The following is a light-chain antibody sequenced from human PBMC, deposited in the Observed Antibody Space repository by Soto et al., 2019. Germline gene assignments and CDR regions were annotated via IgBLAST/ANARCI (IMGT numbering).Light chain of an antibody. J-gene: IGKJ5*01. CDR3: QQFYDLPIT. Sequence: IHMTQSPSSLSASVGDRVTITCQASQDISNYLNWYQQKQGKAPKLLIYDASNLETGVPSRFSGSGSGTDFNFTISSLQPDDSGTYYCQQFYDLPITFGQGTRLEIK. V-gene: IGKV1-33*01. CDR2: DAS. CDR1: QDISNY.